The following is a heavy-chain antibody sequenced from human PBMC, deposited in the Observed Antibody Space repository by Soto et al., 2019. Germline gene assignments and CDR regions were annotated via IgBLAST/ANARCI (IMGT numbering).Heavy chain of an antibody. CDR1: GGSFSGYY. D-gene: IGHD2-2*02. V-gene: IGHV4-34*01. Sequence: SETLSLTCAVYGGSFSGYYWSWIRQPPGKGLEWIGEINHSGSTNYNPSLKSRVTISVDTSKNQFSLKLSSVTAADTAVYYCARAHLNYQLLYHLFDYWGQGTLVTVSS. CDR3: ARAHLNYQLLYHLFDY. CDR2: INHSGST. J-gene: IGHJ4*02.